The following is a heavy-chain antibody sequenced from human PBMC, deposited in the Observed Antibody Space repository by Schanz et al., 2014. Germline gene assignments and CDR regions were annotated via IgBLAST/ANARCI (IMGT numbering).Heavy chain of an antibody. CDR1: GGSISSIGFY. V-gene: IGHV4-39*02. CDR2: MYYSGST. J-gene: IGHJ4*02. D-gene: IGHD3-3*01. CDR3: ARLSAIFGVVTTYYFDY. Sequence: QLQLQESGPGLVNPSETLSLTCTVSGGSISSIGFYWGWIRQPPGKGLEWIGRMYYSGSTYYNPPQKRRFPLPGNPSKNHFSLRLRSVTAAETAVYYCARLSAIFGVVTTYYFDYWGQGTLVTVSS.